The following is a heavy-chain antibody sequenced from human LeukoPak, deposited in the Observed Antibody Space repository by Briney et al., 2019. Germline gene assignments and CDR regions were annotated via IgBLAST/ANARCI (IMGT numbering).Heavy chain of an antibody. CDR2: ISGSGGNT. D-gene: IGHD5-12*01. V-gene: IGHV3-23*01. CDR1: GFTFSNYA. CDR3: AKDRGYSGYGGFDY. Sequence: GGSLRLSCAASGFTFSNYAMSWVRQAPGKGLEWVSTISGSGGNTYYADSVKGRFTISRDNSKNTLYLQMNSLRAEDMALYYCAKDRGYSGYGGFDYWGQGTLVTVSS. J-gene: IGHJ4*02.